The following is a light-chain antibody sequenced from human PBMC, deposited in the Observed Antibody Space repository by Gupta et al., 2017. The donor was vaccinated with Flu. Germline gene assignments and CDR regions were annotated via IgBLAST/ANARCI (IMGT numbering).Light chain of an antibody. CDR2: DAS. J-gene: IGKJ2*03. Sequence: EIALTQSPATLSLSPGERATLSCRASQRVSSFLAWYQQKPGQAPSLLIYDASNRATGVPARFSGSGSGTDFTLTISGLEPEDFAIYYCQQRSNWPYSFGQGTKLEIK. V-gene: IGKV3-11*01. CDR3: QQRSNWPYS. CDR1: QRVSSF.